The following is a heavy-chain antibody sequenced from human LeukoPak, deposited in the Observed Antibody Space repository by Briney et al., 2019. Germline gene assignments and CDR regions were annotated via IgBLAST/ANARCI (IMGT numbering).Heavy chain of an antibody. CDR1: GGSINGYY. V-gene: IGHV4-59*01. Sequence: PSETLSLTCSVSGGSINGYYWSWIRPPPGRGLEGIGFLYYGGSTNYNPSLKSRVIISVDPSKNQFSLRLSSVAAADTAVYYCARAQGRDGYNEGYYFDYWGQGSLVTVSS. CDR3: ARAQGRDGYNEGYYFDY. J-gene: IGHJ4*02. D-gene: IGHD5-24*01. CDR2: LYYGGST.